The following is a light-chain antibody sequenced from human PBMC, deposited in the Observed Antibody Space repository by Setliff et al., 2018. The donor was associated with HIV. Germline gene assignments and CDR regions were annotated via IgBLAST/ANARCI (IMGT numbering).Light chain of an antibody. J-gene: IGLJ1*01. CDR1: SSDVGGYNY. Sequence: QSVLTQPAPVSGSPGQSITISCTGTSSDVGGYNYVSWYQQHPGKAPKVMIYEVSKRPSGVSNRFSGSKSGNTASLTISGLQAEDEADYYCCSYAGSSTYVFGTGTKVTVL. CDR3: CSYAGSSTYV. V-gene: IGLV2-23*02. CDR2: EVS.